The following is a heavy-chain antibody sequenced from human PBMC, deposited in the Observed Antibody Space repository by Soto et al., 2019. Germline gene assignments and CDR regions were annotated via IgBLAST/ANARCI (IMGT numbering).Heavy chain of an antibody. CDR1: GYTFTSYY. D-gene: IGHD3-10*01. Sequence: ASVKVSCKASGYTFTSYYMHWVRQAPGQGLEWMGIINPSGGSTSYAQKFQGRVTMTRETSTSTVYMELSSLGSKDTAVYYCARESIRHTMVRGVNSHDGYWGQGTLVTVSS. CDR3: ARESIRHTMVRGVNSHDGY. CDR2: INPSGGST. V-gene: IGHV1-46*01. J-gene: IGHJ4*02.